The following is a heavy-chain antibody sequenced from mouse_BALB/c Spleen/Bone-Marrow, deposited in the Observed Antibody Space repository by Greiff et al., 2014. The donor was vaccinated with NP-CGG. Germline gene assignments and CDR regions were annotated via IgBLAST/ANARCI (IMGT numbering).Heavy chain of an antibody. D-gene: IGHD2-10*02. V-gene: IGHV5-4*02. CDR3: VRSGERYGAMDY. J-gene: IGHJ4*01. CDR2: VSNGGNYT. Sequence: VQLKESGGGLVKPGGSLKLSCAASGFTFSDYYMCWIRQTPEKRLEWVATVSNGGNYTYYPDSVKGRFTISRDNAKNNLYLQVSSLKSEDTAMYCCVRSGERYGAMDYWGQGTSVTVSS. CDR1: GFTFSDYY.